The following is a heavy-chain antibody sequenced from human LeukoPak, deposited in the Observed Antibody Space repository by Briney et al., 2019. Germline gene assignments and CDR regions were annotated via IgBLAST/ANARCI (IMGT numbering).Heavy chain of an antibody. J-gene: IGHJ4*02. CDR1: GFTFSTFA. V-gene: IGHV3-23*01. D-gene: IGHD6-13*01. Sequence: GGSLRLSCAASGFTFSTFAMTWVRQAPGKGLEWGATISDSGDSTYYADAVKGRFAISRDHSTDTLYAQMNSLRAEDAAVYYCAKSHSVEQRGYFDYWGQGTLVTVSS. CDR3: AKSHSVEQRGYFDY. CDR2: ISDSGDST.